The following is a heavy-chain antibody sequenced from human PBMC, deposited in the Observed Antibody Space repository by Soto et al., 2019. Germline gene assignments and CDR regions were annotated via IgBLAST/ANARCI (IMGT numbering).Heavy chain of an antibody. V-gene: IGHV2-26*01. CDR1: GFSLSNARMG. Sequence: QVTLKESGPVLVKPTETVTLTCTVSGFSLSNARMGVSWIRQPPGKALEWLAHIFSNDVKSYSTSLKSRLTIPKYNSKRTVVRTMTNMDPVDTATYYCARNEEDKGSSSWYGVYWGQGTLVTVSS. J-gene: IGHJ4*02. CDR2: IFSNDVK. D-gene: IGHD6-13*01. CDR3: ARNEEDKGSSSWYGVY.